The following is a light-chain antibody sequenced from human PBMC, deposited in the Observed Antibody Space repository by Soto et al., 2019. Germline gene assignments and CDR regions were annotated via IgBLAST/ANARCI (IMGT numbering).Light chain of an antibody. CDR3: AGWDDSLSGLYV. CDR2: EVS. J-gene: IGLJ1*01. Sequence: QSALTQPASVSGSPGQSVTISCTGTSSDVGAYNFVSWYQQFPGKAPKLMIYEVSNRPSGVSDRFSGSKSGNTASLIISGLRPEDEADYYCAGWDDSLSGLYVFGTGTKLTVL. V-gene: IGLV2-14*01. CDR1: SSDVGAYNF.